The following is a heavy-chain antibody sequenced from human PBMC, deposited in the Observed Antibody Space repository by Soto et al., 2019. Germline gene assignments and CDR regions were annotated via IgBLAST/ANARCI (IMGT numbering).Heavy chain of an antibody. D-gene: IGHD3-22*01. CDR3: ARDRNTYESTSYSYYFEN. J-gene: IGHJ4*02. CDR2: INPNTGGT. CDR1: GYDFRDYY. Sequence: AASVKVSCKTSGYDFRDYYIHWVRQAPGQGLEWMGWINPNTGGTHFARQFEGRVTLTRDTSIRTDYMQVNILRSDDTAVYYCARDRNTYESTSYSYYFENWGRGTLVTVSS. V-gene: IGHV1-2*02.